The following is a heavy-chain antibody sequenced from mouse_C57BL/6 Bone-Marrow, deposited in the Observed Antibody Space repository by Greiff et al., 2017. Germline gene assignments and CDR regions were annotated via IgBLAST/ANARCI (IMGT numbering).Heavy chain of an antibody. J-gene: IGHJ1*03. D-gene: IGHD6-5*01. CDR2: ISSGGSYT. Sequence: EVQLLESGGDLVKPGGSLKLSCAASGFTFSSYGMSWVRQTPDKRLEWVATISSGGSYTYYTDSAKGRFTVSRDNAKNTLYLQIRSLKSEDAAMYYCTRDECSGYFDVWGTGTTVTVSS. CDR1: GFTFSSYG. CDR3: TRDECSGYFDV. V-gene: IGHV5-6*01.